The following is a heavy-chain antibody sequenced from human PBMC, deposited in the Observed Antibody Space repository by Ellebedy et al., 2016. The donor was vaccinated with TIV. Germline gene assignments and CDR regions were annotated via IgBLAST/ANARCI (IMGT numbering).Heavy chain of an antibody. V-gene: IGHV4-59*01. CDR3: ARADWTYDILTGYSPNRFDY. CDR1: GGSIGTFY. Sequence: SETLSLTCTVSGGSIGTFYWNWIRQPPGKGLEWIGYVYYTGTTNYNPSLRSRVSISVDTSENQFSLNLNSVTAAETAVYFCARADWTYDILTGYSPNRFDYWGQGTLVSVSS. CDR2: VYYTGTT. J-gene: IGHJ4*02. D-gene: IGHD3-9*01.